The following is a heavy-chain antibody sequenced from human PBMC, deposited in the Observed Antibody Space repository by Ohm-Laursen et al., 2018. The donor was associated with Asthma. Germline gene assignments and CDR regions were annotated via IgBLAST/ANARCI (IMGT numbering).Heavy chain of an antibody. CDR3: ARDRLSAVAGMWVDY. V-gene: IGHV3-11*01. CDR1: GFTFSDYY. Sequence: SLRLSCAASGFTFSDYYMSWIRQAPGKGLEWVSYISSSGSTIYYADSVKGRFTISRDNAKNPLYLQMNSLRAEDTAVYYCARDRLSAVAGMWVDYWGQGTLVTVSS. CDR2: ISSSGSTI. J-gene: IGHJ4*02. D-gene: IGHD6-19*01.